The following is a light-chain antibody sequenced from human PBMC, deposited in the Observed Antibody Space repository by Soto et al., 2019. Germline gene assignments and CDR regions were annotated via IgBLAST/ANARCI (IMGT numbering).Light chain of an antibody. CDR3: SAWDDSLSAYV. V-gene: IGLV1-47*01. CDR1: SSNIGSDF. J-gene: IGLJ1*01. CDR2: HNY. Sequence: QSVLTQPPSASGTPEQRVTISCSGSSSNIGSDFVYWYQQLPGTAPKLLIYHNYQRPSGVPDRFSGSKSGTSGSLAISDLRSEDEADYYCSAWDDSLSAYVFGAGTKLTVL.